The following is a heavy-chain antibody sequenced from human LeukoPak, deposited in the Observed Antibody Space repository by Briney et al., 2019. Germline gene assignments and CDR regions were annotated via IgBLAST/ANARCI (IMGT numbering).Heavy chain of an antibody. CDR1: GFTFSSYG. D-gene: IGHD3-22*01. Sequence: PGGSLRLSCAASGFTFSSYGMHWVRQAPGKGLEWVAVISYDGSNKYYADSVKGRFTISRDNSKNTLYLQMNSLRAEDTAVYYCAKDHYDSSGSDYWGQGTLVTVSS. CDR3: AKDHYDSSGSDY. J-gene: IGHJ4*02. V-gene: IGHV3-30*18. CDR2: ISYDGSNK.